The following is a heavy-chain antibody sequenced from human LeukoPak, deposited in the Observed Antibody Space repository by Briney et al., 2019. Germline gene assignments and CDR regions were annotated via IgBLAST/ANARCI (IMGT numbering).Heavy chain of an antibody. D-gene: IGHD3-10*01. CDR1: GVSISTFY. J-gene: IGHJ4*02. CDR3: ARGPRITMVRGVSFDY. V-gene: IGHV4-4*07. CDR2: IYTSGST. Sequence: SETLSLTCTVSGVSISTFYWGWIRQPAGRGLEWIGRIYTSGSTNYNPSLKSRVTMSVDTSKNQFSLKLSSVTAADTAVYYCARGPRITMVRGVSFDYWGQGTLVTVSS.